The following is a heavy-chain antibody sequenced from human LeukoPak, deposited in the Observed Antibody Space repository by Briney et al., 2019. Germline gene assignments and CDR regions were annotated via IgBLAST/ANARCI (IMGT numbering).Heavy chain of an antibody. J-gene: IGHJ6*02. CDR3: ARSPAMAPYYYYYYGMDV. CDR1: GGSISSYY. Sequence: SQTLSLTCTVSGGSISSYYWSWIRQPPGKGLEWIGYIYYSGSTNYNPSLKSRVTISVDTSKNQFSLKLSSVTAADTAVYYCARSPAMAPYYYYYYGMDVWGQGTTVTVSS. D-gene: IGHD5-18*01. V-gene: IGHV4-59*01. CDR2: IYYSGST.